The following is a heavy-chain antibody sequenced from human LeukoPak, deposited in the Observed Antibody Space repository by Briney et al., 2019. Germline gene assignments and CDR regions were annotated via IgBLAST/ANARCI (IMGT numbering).Heavy chain of an antibody. J-gene: IGHJ6*02. V-gene: IGHV4-61*05. CDR3: ARASGSDNSSYYYYGMDV. D-gene: IGHD1-26*01. Sequence: SETLSLTCTVSGGSIRSSYYYWGWIRQPPGKGLEWIGYIYYSGSTNYNPSLKSRVTISVGTSKNQFSLKLSSVTAADTAVYYCARASGSDNSSYYYYGMDVWGQGTTVTVSS. CDR1: GGSIRSSYYY. CDR2: IYYSGST.